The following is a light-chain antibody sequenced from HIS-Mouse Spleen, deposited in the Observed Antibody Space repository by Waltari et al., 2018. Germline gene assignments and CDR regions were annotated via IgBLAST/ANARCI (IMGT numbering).Light chain of an antibody. CDR2: DAS. CDR1: QSVSSY. V-gene: IGKV3-11*01. J-gene: IGKJ1*01. CDR3: QQRSNWWT. Sequence: EIVLTQSPATLSLSPGERAPLSCRASQSVSSYLAWYQQKPGQAPRLPIYDASNRATGIPARFSGSGSGTDFTLTISSLEPEDFAVYYCQQRSNWWTFGQGTKVEIK.